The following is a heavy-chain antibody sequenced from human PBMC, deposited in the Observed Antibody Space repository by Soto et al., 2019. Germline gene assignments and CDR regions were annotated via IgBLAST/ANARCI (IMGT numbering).Heavy chain of an antibody. CDR1: GFTFTSSA. J-gene: IGHJ4*01. CDR2: IAVGSVDT. V-gene: IGHV1-58*01. D-gene: IGHD3-22*01. CDR3: AATSPDHHDRSGYGGYFEY. Sequence: SVKVSCKASGFTFTSSAVQWLRHARVQRLEWIGWIAVGSVDTWYAQKFQERVTIIWNVSTRTSYMELSSLRSDDTAVYYCAATSPDHHDRSGYGGYFEYCG.